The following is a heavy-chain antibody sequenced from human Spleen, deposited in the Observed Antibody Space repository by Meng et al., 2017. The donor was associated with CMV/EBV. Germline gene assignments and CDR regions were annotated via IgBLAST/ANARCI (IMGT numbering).Heavy chain of an antibody. CDR1: GGTFSNYA. CDR3: AREGSSTSHYYYYGMDV. V-gene: IGHV1-69*05. J-gene: IGHJ6*02. D-gene: IGHD2-2*01. Sequence: SVKVSCKASGGTFSNYAISWVRQAPGQGLEWMGGIIPIFGTANYAQKFQGRVTITTDESTSTAYMELSSLRSEDTAVYYCAREGSSTSHYYYYGMDVWGQGTTVTVSS. CDR2: IIPIFGTA.